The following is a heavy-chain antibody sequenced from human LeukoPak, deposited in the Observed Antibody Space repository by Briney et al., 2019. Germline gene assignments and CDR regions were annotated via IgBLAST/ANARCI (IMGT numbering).Heavy chain of an antibody. V-gene: IGHV4-59*01. CDR3: ARSRGYFDY. D-gene: IGHD6-13*01. CDR1: GGSISSDY. Sequence: PSATLSLTRTVSGGSISSDYWSSTRHPPGKGLEWIGYIYSSGSTNYNPSLKSRVTISVDTSKNQFSLKLSSVTAADTALYYCARSRGYFDYWGQGTMVTVSS. J-gene: IGHJ4*02. CDR2: IYSSGST.